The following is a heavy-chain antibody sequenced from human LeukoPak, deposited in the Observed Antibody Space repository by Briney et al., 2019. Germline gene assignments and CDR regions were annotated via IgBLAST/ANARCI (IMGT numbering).Heavy chain of an antibody. V-gene: IGHV4-4*07. CDR3: ARDPYCSGGSCYLNWFDP. CDR2: IYSSGST. CDR1: GGSISSYY. J-gene: IGHJ5*02. Sequence: KPSETLSLTCTVSGGSISSYYWSWIRQPAGKGLEWIGRIYSSGSTNYNPSLKSRVTMSVDTSNNQFSLKLSSVTAADTAVYYCARDPYCSGGSCYLNWFDPWGQGTLVTVSS. D-gene: IGHD2-15*01.